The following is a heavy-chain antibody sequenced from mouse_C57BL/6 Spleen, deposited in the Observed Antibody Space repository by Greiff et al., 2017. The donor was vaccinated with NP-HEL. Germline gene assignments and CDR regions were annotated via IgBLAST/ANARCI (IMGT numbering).Heavy chain of an antibody. CDR3: ARERYSSNPLAY. V-gene: IGHV14-2*01. J-gene: IGHJ3*01. D-gene: IGHD2-5*01. CDR1: GFNITDYY. Sequence: EVKGEESGAELVKPGASVKLSCTASGFNITDYYMHWVKQRTEQGLEWIGRIDPEDGETKYAPKFQGKATITADTSSNTAYLQLSSLTSEDTAVYYCARERYSSNPLAYWGQGTLVTVSA. CDR2: IDPEDGET.